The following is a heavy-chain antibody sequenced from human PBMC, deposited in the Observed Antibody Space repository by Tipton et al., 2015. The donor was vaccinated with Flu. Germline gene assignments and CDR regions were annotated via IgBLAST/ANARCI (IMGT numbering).Heavy chain of an antibody. J-gene: IGHJ4*02. CDR2: ITGDGSST. CDR3: ASAAVGG. Sequence: GSLRLSCAASGFTVSSYWMHWVRQPPGKGLVWVSRITGDGSSTIYTDSVKGRFTSSKDNARNTLYLQMNSLRAEDTRVYYCASAAVGGWGQGTLVTVSS. CDR1: GFTVSSYW. V-gene: IGHV3-74*01. D-gene: IGHD6-25*01.